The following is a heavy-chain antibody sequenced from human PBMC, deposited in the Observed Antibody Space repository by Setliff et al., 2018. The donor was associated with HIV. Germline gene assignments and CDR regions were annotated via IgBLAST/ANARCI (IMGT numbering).Heavy chain of an antibody. CDR2: IYYSGNT. J-gene: IGHJ4*02. D-gene: IGHD3-16*01. Sequence: SETLSLTCTVSGGSIKSSSYYWGWIRQPPGKGLEWIGSIYYSGNTYYNPSLKSRVTILEDTSRNQFSLRLSSVTAADTAVYYCARGRRGRWLQFWDYWGQGTLVTVSS. CDR3: ARGRRGRWLQFWDY. CDR1: GGSIKSSSYY. V-gene: IGHV4-39*07.